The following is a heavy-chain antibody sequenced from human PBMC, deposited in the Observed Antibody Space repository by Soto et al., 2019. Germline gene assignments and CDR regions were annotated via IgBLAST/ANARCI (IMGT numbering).Heavy chain of an antibody. CDR2: ISYDGSNK. D-gene: IGHD6-19*01. V-gene: IGHV3-30*03. J-gene: IGHJ4*02. CDR3: ARHSSGWPDDY. CDR1: GFTFSSYG. Sequence: PGGSLRLSCAASGFTFSSYGMHWVRQAPGKGLEWVAVISYDGSNKYYVDSVKGRFTISRDNAKNSLYLQMNSLRVEDTAVYYCARHSSGWPDDYWGQGILVTVSS.